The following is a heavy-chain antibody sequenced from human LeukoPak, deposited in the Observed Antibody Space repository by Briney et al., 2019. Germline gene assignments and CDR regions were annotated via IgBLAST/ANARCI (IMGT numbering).Heavy chain of an antibody. V-gene: IGHV3-74*01. Sequence: GGSLRLSCAASGFTFSNYWMYWVRQAPGKGLVWFSRINGVGTTTNYADSVKGRFTISRDNSKNTLYLQMNSLRAEDTAVYYCAKDLRYYYDNNGYLYYFDYWGQGTLVTVSS. D-gene: IGHD3-22*01. CDR1: GFTFSNYW. CDR2: INGVGTTT. CDR3: AKDLRYYYDNNGYLYYFDY. J-gene: IGHJ4*02.